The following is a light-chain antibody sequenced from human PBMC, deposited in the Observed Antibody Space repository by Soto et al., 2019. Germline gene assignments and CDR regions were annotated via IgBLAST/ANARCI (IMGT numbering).Light chain of an antibody. J-gene: IGLJ2*01. CDR1: KSNIGSNE. CDR3: AVWDDSVFGKI. V-gene: IGLV1-47*02. Sequence: QSVLTQPPSASGTPGQRVTISCSGSKSNIGSNEVYWYQQLPGTAPKFLIYADSQRPSGVPDRFSASKSGTSAPLTISGLRSEDEAEYYCAVWDDSVFGKIFGGGTQLTVL. CDR2: ADS.